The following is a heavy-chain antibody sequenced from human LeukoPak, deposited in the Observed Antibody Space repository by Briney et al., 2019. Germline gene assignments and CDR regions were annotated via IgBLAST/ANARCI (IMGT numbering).Heavy chain of an antibody. V-gene: IGHV1-46*01. Sequence: GASVKVSCKASGYSFTSNYIHWVRQAPGQGLEGRGMIYPRDGSTSYAQKFQGRVTVTRDTSTSTVHMELSGLRSEDTAVYYCARDQEAFDYWGQGTLVTVSS. J-gene: IGHJ4*02. CDR1: GYSFTSNY. CDR2: IYPRDGST. CDR3: ARDQEAFDY.